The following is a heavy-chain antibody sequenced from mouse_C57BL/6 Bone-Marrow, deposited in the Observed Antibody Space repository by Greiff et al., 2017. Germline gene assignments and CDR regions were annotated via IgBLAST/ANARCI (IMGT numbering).Heavy chain of an antibody. CDR1: GFSLTSYG. Sequence: VKLQQSGPGLVQPSQSLSITCTVSGFSLTSYGVHWVRQSPGKGLEWLGVIWRGGSTDYNAAFMSRLSITKDNSKSQVFFKMNSLQADDTAIYYCAKPGYGNYDWYFDVWGTGTTVTVSS. J-gene: IGHJ1*03. D-gene: IGHD2-1*01. CDR2: IWRGGST. CDR3: AKPGYGNYDWYFDV. V-gene: IGHV2-5*01.